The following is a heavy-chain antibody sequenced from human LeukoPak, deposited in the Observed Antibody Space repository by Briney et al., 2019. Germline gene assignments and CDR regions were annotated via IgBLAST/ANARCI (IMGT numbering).Heavy chain of an antibody. D-gene: IGHD3-22*01. V-gene: IGHV4-34*01. CDR1: GGSFSGYY. CDR3: ASGIAGYYDSTD. CDR2: INHSGST. Sequence: SETLSLTCAVYGGSFSGYYWSWIRQPPRKGLEWIGEINHSGSTNYNPSLKSRVTISVDTSKNQFSLKLSSVTAADTAVYYCASGIAGYYDSTDWGQGTLVTVSS. J-gene: IGHJ1*01.